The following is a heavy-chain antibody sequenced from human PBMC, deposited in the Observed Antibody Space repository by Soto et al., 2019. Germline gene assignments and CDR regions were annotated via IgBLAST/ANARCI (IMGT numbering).Heavy chain of an antibody. J-gene: IGHJ4*02. CDR2: ISYDGSNK. Sequence: QVQLVESGGGVVQPGRSLRLSCAASGFTFSSYAMHWVRQAPGKGLEWVAVISYDGSNKYYADSVKGRFTISRDNSKNTLYLQMNSLRAEDTAGYYCARSSSWYYFDYWGQGTLVTVSS. CDR3: ARSSSWYYFDY. D-gene: IGHD6-13*01. V-gene: IGHV3-30-3*01. CDR1: GFTFSSYA.